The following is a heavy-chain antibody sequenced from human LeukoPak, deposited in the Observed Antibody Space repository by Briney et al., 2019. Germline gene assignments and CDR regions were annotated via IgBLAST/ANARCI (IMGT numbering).Heavy chain of an antibody. Sequence: GGSLRLSCAASGFTFSSYSMNWVRQAPGKGLEWVSSISSSSSYIYYADSVKGRFTISRDNAKNSLYLQMNSLRAEDTAVYYCARDGIVGATEFGRGYWFDPWGQGTLVTVSS. V-gene: IGHV3-21*01. D-gene: IGHD1-26*01. CDR1: GFTFSSYS. J-gene: IGHJ5*02. CDR2: ISSSSSYI. CDR3: ARDGIVGATEFGRGYWFDP.